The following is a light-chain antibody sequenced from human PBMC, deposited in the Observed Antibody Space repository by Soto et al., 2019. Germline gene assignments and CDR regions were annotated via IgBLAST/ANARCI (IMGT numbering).Light chain of an antibody. Sequence: QSVLTQPPSASGTPGQRVTISCSGSSSNIGKNYVYWYQQLPGTAPKLLIYRNNQRPSGVPDQFSGSKSGTSASLAISGLRSEDEADYYCSVWDANLSAWVFGGGTKRTVL. V-gene: IGLV1-47*01. CDR3: SVWDANLSAWV. CDR1: SSNIGKNY. CDR2: RNN. J-gene: IGLJ3*02.